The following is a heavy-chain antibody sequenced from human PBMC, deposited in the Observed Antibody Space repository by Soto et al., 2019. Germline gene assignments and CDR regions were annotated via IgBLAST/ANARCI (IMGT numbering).Heavy chain of an antibody. J-gene: IGHJ5*02. CDR3: TRDSPYYGSGSYYTGWFDP. CDR1: GLTFSDSA. CDR2: IRSKTNNYAT. V-gene: IGHV3-73*01. Sequence: GGSLRLSCASSGLTFSDSAIHWVRQASGKGLEWVGRIRSKTNNYATTYAASVKGKFTISRDDSKNTAYLQMNSLKTEDTAVYYCTRDSPYYGSGSYYTGWFDPWGQGT. D-gene: IGHD3-10*01.